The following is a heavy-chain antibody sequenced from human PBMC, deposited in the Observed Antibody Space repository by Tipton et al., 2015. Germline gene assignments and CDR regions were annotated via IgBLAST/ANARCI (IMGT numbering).Heavy chain of an antibody. D-gene: IGHD5-12*01. CDR3: ARSGGYGWDQ. J-gene: IGHJ4*02. CDR2: IKPDGSES. Sequence: SLRLSCAASGFDVSSYYMSWVRQAPGKGLEWVANIKPDGSESYYLESVKGRFTFSRDNAKNSLYLQMNRLRAEDTAVYYCARSGGYGWDQWGQGTLVTVSS. CDR1: GFDVSSYY. V-gene: IGHV3-7*01.